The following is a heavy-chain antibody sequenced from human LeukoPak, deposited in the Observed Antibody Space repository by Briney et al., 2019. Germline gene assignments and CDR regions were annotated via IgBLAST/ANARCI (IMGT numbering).Heavy chain of an antibody. D-gene: IGHD2-21*02. CDR1: GFTFSSYA. Sequence: GGSLRLSCAASGFTFSSYAMHWVRQAPGQGLEWVSGISWNSGSIGYADSVKGRFTITRDNAKNSLYLQMNSLRAEDTALYYCAKDLSALLPGAHDYMDVWGKGTTVTISS. J-gene: IGHJ6*03. V-gene: IGHV3-9*01. CDR2: ISWNSGSI. CDR3: AKDLSALLPGAHDYMDV.